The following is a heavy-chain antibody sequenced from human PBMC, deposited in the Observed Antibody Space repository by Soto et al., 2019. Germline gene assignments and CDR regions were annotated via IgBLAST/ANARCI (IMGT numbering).Heavy chain of an antibody. Sequence: SETLSLTCSLSGGSINSSDHFWGWIRQTPGKGLVWIVSLYYTDTSYSHPSHNSPATLSEKTTSTTYPQKVNSVTAADTRIYCCAIQRGISSHLFIASFDLWGQGTLVTVSS. J-gene: IGHJ5*02. V-gene: IGHV4-39*01. D-gene: IGHD3-3*02. CDR2: LYYTDTS. CDR3: AIQRGISSHLFIASFDL. CDR1: GGSINSSDHF.